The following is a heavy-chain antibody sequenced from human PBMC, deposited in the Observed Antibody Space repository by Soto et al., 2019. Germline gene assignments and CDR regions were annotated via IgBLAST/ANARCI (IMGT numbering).Heavy chain of an antibody. J-gene: IGHJ6*02. CDR2: ISGSGGST. CDR1: GFTFSSYA. Sequence: EVQLLESGGGLVQPGGSLRLSCAASGFTFSSYAMSWVRQAPGKGLEWVSAISGSGGSTYYADSVKGRFTISRDNSKKTLYRQRNSRRAEYTAVNYWAKRGGDYYYYGMDVWGQGTTVTVSS. D-gene: IGHD3-10*01. CDR3: AKRGGDYYYYGMDV. V-gene: IGHV3-23*01.